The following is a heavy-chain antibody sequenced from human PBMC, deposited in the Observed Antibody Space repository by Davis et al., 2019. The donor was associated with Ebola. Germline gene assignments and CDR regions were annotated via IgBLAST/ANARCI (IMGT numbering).Heavy chain of an antibody. CDR1: GYTFTSYY. Sequence: AASVKVSCKASGYTFTSYYMHWVRQAPGQGLEWMGWINPNSGGTNYAQKFQGWVTMTRDTSISTAYMELSRLRSDDTAVYYCARAASIAAAGIYYFDYWGQGTLVTVSS. CDR2: INPNSGGT. V-gene: IGHV1-2*04. D-gene: IGHD6-13*01. CDR3: ARAASIAAAGIYYFDY. J-gene: IGHJ4*02.